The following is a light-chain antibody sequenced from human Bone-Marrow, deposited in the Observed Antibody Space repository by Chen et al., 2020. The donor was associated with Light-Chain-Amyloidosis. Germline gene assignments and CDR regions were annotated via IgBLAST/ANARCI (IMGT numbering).Light chain of an antibody. CDR1: GTSFSTYDY. V-gene: IGLV2-14*01. CDR3: TSYTTSGVLL. J-gene: IGLJ2*01. CDR2: EVN. Sequence: QSALTQPASVSGSPGQSITISCTGIGTSFSTYDYVYYVSWYQHHPGKAPNLTLYEVNNRPSVVSSRFSGSKSDKTASLTISGLQTEDEAAYYCTSYTTSGVLLFGGGTKLPVL.